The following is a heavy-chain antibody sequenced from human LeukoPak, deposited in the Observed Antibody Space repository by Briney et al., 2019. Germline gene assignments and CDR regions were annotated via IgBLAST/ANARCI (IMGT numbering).Heavy chain of an antibody. J-gene: IGHJ4*02. Sequence: SETLSLTCTVSGGSISSSSYYWGWIRQPPGRVLEWIGNIYYSGSTYYNPSLRSRVTVSVDTSKNQFSLKLSSVTAADTTAPCCAKRSPGVNVFAYWAEGPLVTVSS. CDR1: GGSISSSSYY. V-gene: IGHV4-39*01. D-gene: IGHD3-10*01. CDR2: IYYSGST. CDR3: AKRSPGVNVFAY.